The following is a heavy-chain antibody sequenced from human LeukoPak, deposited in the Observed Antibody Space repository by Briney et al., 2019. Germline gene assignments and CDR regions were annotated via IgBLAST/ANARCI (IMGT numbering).Heavy chain of an antibody. Sequence: GGSLRLSCTGSGFTVSSSYMSWVRQTPGKGLEWVSVMYSGGTTYYADSVKGRFTISRDSSKDTVNLQMNSLRAEDTAVYYCARDRRDGYCLGHWGQGTLVTVSS. J-gene: IGHJ4*02. D-gene: IGHD5-24*01. CDR2: MYSGGTT. CDR3: ARDRRDGYCLGH. V-gene: IGHV3-66*01. CDR1: GFTVSSSY.